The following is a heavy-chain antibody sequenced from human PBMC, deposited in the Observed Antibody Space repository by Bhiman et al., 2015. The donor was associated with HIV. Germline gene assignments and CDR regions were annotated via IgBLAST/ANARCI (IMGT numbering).Heavy chain of an antibody. Sequence: EVHLLEFGGGLVQPGGSLRLSCAASGFTFSNSAMSWVRQVPGKGLEWVSSISDSGGTTYYADSVKGRFTISRDNSKNTLDLQMNSLRAEDTAVYYCARGSSSALSAERFDPWGQGTLVTVSS. V-gene: IGHV3-23*01. D-gene: IGHD6-6*01. CDR3: ARGSSSALSAERFDP. CDR2: ISDSGGTT. J-gene: IGHJ5*02. CDR1: GFTFSNSA.